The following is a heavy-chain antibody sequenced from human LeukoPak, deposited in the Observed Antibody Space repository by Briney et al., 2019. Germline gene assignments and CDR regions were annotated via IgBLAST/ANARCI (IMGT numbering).Heavy chain of an antibody. CDR1: GYTFTSYG. Sequence: ASVKVSCKASGYTFTSYGISWVRQAPGQGLEWMGWISAYNGNTNYAQKLQGRVTMTTDTSTSTAYMELRSLRSDDTAVYYCARDIRDFWSGYYTADAFDIWGQGTMVTVSS. J-gene: IGHJ3*02. CDR2: ISAYNGNT. D-gene: IGHD3-3*01. V-gene: IGHV1-18*01. CDR3: ARDIRDFWSGYYTADAFDI.